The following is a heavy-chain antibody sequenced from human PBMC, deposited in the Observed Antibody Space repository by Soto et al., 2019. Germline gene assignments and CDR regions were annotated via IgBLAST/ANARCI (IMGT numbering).Heavy chain of an antibody. D-gene: IGHD3-22*01. CDR1: GFTFSNAW. Sequence: GGSLRLSCAASGFTFSNAWMNWVRQAPGKGLEWVGRIKSKTDGGTTDYAAPVKGRFTISRDDSKNTLYLQMTNMDPVDTATYYCAHRRRNTYYYDSSGYTDFDYWGQGTLVTVSS. CDR3: AHRRRNTYYYDSSGYTDFDY. J-gene: IGHJ4*02. CDR2: IKSKTDGGTT. V-gene: IGHV3-15*07.